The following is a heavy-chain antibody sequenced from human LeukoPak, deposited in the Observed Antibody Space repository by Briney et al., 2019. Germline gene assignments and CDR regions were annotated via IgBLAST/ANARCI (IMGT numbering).Heavy chain of an antibody. CDR1: GFTFSSYA. J-gene: IGHJ4*02. CDR2: ISGSCGIT. D-gene: IGHD6-19*01. Sequence: TGGSLRLSCAASGFTFSSYAMSGVRQAPGKGLEWVSAISGSCGITDYAYSVKGRFTLSRDNSKNTMYLQMNSLRAEETAVYSCAKAGGDIAVAGTGDYWGQGTLVTVSS. CDR3: AKAGGDIAVAGTGDY. V-gene: IGHV3-23*01.